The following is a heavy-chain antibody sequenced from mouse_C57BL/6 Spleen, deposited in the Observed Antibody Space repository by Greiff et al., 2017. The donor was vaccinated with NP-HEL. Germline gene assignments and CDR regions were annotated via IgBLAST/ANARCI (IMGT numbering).Heavy chain of an antibody. CDR1: GYTFTNYW. Sequence: QVQLQQSGAELVRPGTSVKMSCKASGYTFTNYWIGWAKQRPGHGLEWIGDIYPGGGYTNYNEKFKGKATLTADKSSSTAYMQFSSLTSEDSAIYYCAREAGYYPAWFAYWGQGTLVTVSA. CDR3: AREAGYYPAWFAY. V-gene: IGHV1-63*01. CDR2: IYPGGGYT. J-gene: IGHJ3*01. D-gene: IGHD2-3*01.